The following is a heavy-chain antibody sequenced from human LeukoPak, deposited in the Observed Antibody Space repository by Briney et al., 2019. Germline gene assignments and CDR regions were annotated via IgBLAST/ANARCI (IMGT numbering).Heavy chain of an antibody. V-gene: IGHV1-46*01. Sequence: ASVKVSCKASGYTFTSYYMHWVRQAPGQGLEWMGIINPSGGSTSYAQKFQGRVTMTGDTSTSTVYMELSSLRSEDTAVYYCARDIVVVPAAMGMDVWGQGTTVTVSS. CDR2: INPSGGST. CDR1: GYTFTSYY. D-gene: IGHD2-2*01. J-gene: IGHJ6*02. CDR3: ARDIVVVPAAMGMDV.